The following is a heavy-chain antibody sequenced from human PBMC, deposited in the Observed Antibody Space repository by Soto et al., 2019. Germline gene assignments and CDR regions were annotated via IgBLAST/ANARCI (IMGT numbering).Heavy chain of an antibody. Sequence: SLQVSFTGSGYSFAAYYIDWVRQAPVQGLEWMGWISPNSRDTNNAQKFQGRVTMTGDASTRTAYMELSRLRSDDTAVYYCARSHGYCSGGSCYSDAFDIWGQGTMVT. CDR1: GYSFAAYY. V-gene: IGHV1-2*02. J-gene: IGHJ3*02. CDR3: ARSHGYCSGGSCYSDAFDI. D-gene: IGHD2-15*01. CDR2: ISPNSRDT.